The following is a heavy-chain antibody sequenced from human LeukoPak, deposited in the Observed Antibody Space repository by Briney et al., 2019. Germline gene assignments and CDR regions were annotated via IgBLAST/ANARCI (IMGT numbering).Heavy chain of an antibody. J-gene: IGHJ5*02. V-gene: IGHV1-8*01. CDR3: ATLSRIMIVSNWFDP. CDR1: GYTFTSYD. CDR2: MNPNSGNT. D-gene: IGHD3-22*01. Sequence: ASVKVSCKASGYTFTSYDINWVRQATGQGLEWMGWMNPNSGNTGYAQKFQGRVTMTRNTSISTAYMELSSLRSEDTAVYYCATLSRIMIVSNWFDPWGQGTLVTVSS.